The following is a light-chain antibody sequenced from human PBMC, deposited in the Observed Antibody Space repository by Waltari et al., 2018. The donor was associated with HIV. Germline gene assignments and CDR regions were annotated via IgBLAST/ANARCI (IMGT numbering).Light chain of an antibody. V-gene: IGLV7-43*01. Sequence: QTVVTQEPSLTVSPGGTVTLTCASSTGAVTSGFYQSWSQQKPGQAPRARNYSTSNKHAWTPARFSGFRLGGKAALTLSGLQPEDEAEYYCLLTYGGAQRYVFVTGTKVTVL. J-gene: IGLJ1*01. CDR3: LLTYGGAQRYV. CDR2: STS. CDR1: TGAVTSGFY.